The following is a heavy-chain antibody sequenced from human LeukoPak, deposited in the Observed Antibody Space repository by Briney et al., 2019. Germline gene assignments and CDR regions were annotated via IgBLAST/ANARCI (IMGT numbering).Heavy chain of an antibody. CDR1: GGSVSGGSYY. CDR2: IYYSGST. D-gene: IGHD6-6*01. CDR3: AREEVYAYYYGMDV. Sequence: PSETLSLTCTVSGGSVSGGSYYWSWIRQPPGKGLEWIGYIYYSGSTNYNPSLKSRVTISVDTSKNQFSLKLSSVTAADTAVYYCAREEVYAYYYGMDVWGQGTTVTVSS. V-gene: IGHV4-61*01. J-gene: IGHJ6*02.